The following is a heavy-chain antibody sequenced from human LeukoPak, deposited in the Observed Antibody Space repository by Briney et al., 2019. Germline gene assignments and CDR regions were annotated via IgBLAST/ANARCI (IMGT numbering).Heavy chain of an antibody. CDR1: GFTFSSYE. CDR3: ARASFDSSGYYYFDY. CDR2: ISSSGSTI. Sequence: PGGSLRLSCAASGFTFSSYEMNWVRQAPGKGLEWVSYISSSGSTIYYADSVKGRFTISRDNDKNSLYLQMNSLRAEDTAMYYCARASFDSSGYYYFDYWGQGTLVTVSS. J-gene: IGHJ4*02. D-gene: IGHD3-22*01. V-gene: IGHV3-48*03.